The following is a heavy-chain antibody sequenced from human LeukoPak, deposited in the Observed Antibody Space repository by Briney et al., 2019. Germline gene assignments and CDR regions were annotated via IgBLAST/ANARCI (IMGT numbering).Heavy chain of an antibody. D-gene: IGHD5-12*01. J-gene: IGHJ4*02. CDR3: ARAVLSGPTDY. V-gene: IGHV3-21*01. Sequence: GGSLRLSCAASGFTFSNYGMNWVRQAPGKGLEWVSSISSSSSYIYYADSVKGRFTISRDNAKNSLYLQMNSLRAEDTAVYYCARAVLSGPTDYWGQGTLVTVSS. CDR2: ISSSSSYI. CDR1: GFTFSNYG.